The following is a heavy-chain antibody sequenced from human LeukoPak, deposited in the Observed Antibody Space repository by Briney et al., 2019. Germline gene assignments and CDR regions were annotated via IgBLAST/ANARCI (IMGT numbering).Heavy chain of an antibody. D-gene: IGHD2-15*01. CDR3: ARADCSGGSCHMWIQLWLPFSYYFDY. J-gene: IGHJ4*02. CDR1: GDSISSSSSY. CDR2: IYYSGST. Sequence: SETLSLTCTVSGDSISSSSSYWGWIRQPPGAGLEWSGSIYYSGSTYYNPSLKSRVTISVDTSKNQFSLKLSSVTAADTAVYYCARADCSGGSCHMWIQLWLPFSYYFDYWGQGTLVTVSS. V-gene: IGHV4-39*07.